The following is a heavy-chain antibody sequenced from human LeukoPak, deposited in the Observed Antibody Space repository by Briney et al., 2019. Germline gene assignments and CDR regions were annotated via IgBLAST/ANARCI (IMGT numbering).Heavy chain of an antibody. Sequence: PSETLSLTCTVSGGSISSYYWSWIRQLPGKGLEWIGYIYYSGSTNYNPSLKSRVTISVDTSKNQFSLKLSSVTAADTAVYYCARDVAPCSGGSCLRFWLDPWGQGTLVTVSS. D-gene: IGHD2-15*01. J-gene: IGHJ5*02. CDR3: ARDVAPCSGGSCLRFWLDP. CDR2: IYYSGST. CDR1: GGSISSYY. V-gene: IGHV4-59*01.